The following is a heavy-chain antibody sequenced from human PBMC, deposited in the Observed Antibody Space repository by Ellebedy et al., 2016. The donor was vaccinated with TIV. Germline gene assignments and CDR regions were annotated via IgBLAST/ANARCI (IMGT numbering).Heavy chain of an antibody. J-gene: IGHJ5*02. CDR2: INPNSGGT. CDR1: GYTFTGYY. CDR3: ATSFLVRGNRHWLDP. V-gene: IGHV1-2*02. D-gene: IGHD3-10*01. Sequence: ASVKVSCXASGYTFTGYYMHWVRQAPGQGLEWMGWINPNSGGTNYAQKFQGRVTMTRDTSISTAYMELSRLRSDDTAVYYCATSFLVRGNRHWLDPWGQGTLVTVSS.